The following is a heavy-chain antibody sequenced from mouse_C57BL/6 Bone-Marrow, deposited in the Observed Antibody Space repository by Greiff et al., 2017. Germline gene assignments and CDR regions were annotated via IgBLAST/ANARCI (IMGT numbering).Heavy chain of an antibody. J-gene: IGHJ3*01. CDR3: TTRGIWRGFAY. D-gene: IGHD1-1*02. CDR1: GFNIKDYY. CDR2: IDPADGDT. Sequence: VQLQQSGAELVRPGASVKLSCTASGFNIKDYYMHWVKQRPEQGLEWIGRIDPADGDTEYAPKFQGKATMTADTSSNTAYLQLSSLTSEDTAVYYCTTRGIWRGFAYWGQGTLVTVSA. V-gene: IGHV14-1*01.